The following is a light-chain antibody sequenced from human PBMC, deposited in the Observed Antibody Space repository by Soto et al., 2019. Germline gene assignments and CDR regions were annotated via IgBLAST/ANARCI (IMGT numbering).Light chain of an antibody. CDR2: AAS. V-gene: IGKV1-39*01. CDR1: QSVRTY. Sequence: DIRMTQSPSSLSASVGDTVTITCRASQSVRTYLNWYHQKPGKAPELLIYAASSLQSGVPSRFSGSGSGTDFTLTVRGLQPEDYATYYCQQSYSTPFTFGPGTKVDLK. J-gene: IGKJ3*01. CDR3: QQSYSTPFT.